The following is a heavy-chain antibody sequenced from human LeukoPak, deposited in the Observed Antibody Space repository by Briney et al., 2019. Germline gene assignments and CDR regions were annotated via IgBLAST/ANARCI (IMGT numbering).Heavy chain of an antibody. V-gene: IGHV1-69*01. Sequence: GSSVTVSCKASGGTFSSYAISWVRQAPGQGLEWMGGIMPIFGTANYAQKFQGRVTITADESTSTAYMELSSLRSEDTAVYYCARDRVTMVRGVIGYGMDVWGKGTTVTVSS. CDR1: GGTFSSYA. CDR2: IMPIFGTA. J-gene: IGHJ6*04. D-gene: IGHD3-10*01. CDR3: ARDRVTMVRGVIGYGMDV.